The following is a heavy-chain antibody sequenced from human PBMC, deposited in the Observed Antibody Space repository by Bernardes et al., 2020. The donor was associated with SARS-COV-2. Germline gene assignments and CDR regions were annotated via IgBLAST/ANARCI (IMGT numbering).Heavy chain of an antibody. CDR2: FDPADGET. V-gene: IGHV1-24*01. CDR1: GYTLTELS. J-gene: IGHJ5*02. Sequence: ASVKVSCKVSGYTLTELSMHWVRQAPGKGLEWMGGFDPADGETIYAQKFQGRVTMTEDTSTDTAYMELSSLRSEDAAVYYCATSAAYCSSTSCYTTWFDPWGQGTLVTVSS. CDR3: ATSAAYCSSTSCYTTWFDP. D-gene: IGHD2-2*02.